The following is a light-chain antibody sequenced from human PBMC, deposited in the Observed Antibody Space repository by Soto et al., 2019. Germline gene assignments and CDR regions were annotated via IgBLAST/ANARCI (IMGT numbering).Light chain of an antibody. CDR3: QQYNSYSES. CDR2: KAS. Sequence: DIQMPQYPSTLSGSVGDRVTITCRASQTISSWLAWYQQKPGKAPKLLIYKASTLKSGVPSRFSGSGSGTEFTLTISSLQPDDFATYYCQQYNSYSESLGQGAKV. CDR1: QTISSW. V-gene: IGKV1-5*03. J-gene: IGKJ1*01.